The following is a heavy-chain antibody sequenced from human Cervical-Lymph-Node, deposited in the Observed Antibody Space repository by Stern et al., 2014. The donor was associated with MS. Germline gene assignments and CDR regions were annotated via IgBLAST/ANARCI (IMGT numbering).Heavy chain of an antibody. J-gene: IGHJ6*02. CDR2: LDWDDDK. Sequence: ESGPALVKPTQTLTLTCTFSGFSLTTTGMCVSWIRQPPGKALEWLALLDWDDDKYYSTSLKTRLTISRDTSKNQVVLTLTDVDPVDSATYYCARVLAAGAFYYFGMDVWGQGTTVTVSS. V-gene: IGHV2-70*01. D-gene: IGHD6-25*01. CDR1: GFSLTTTGMC. CDR3: ARVLAAGAFYYFGMDV.